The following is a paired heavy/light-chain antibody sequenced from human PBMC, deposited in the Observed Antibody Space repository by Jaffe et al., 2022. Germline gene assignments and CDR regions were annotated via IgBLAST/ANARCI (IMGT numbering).Heavy chain of an antibody. D-gene: IGHD3-10*01. CDR3: ATSVIVMVRGVIVDRNY. J-gene: IGHJ4*02. CDR2: ISSSGSTT. V-gene: IGHV3-48*03. CDR1: GFTFSTYE. Sequence: EVQLVESGGGLVQPGGSLRLSCAASGFTFSTYEMNWVRQAPGKGLEWFSYISSSGSTTYYTDSVKGRFTISRDNAKNSLYLQMNSLRAEDTAVYYCATSVIVMVRGVIVDRNYWGQGTLVTVSS.
Light chain of an antibody. V-gene: IGKV2-30*01. CDR2: NLS. J-gene: IGKJ4*01. Sequence: DVVMTQSPLSLPVTLGQPASISCRSSQSLVYSDGNTYLSWFQQRPGQSPRRLIYNLSNRDSGVPDRFSGSGSGTDFTLKISRVEAEDVGVYYCMQGTRWPPTFGGGTKVEIK. CDR3: MQGTRWPPT. CDR1: QSLVYSDGNTY.